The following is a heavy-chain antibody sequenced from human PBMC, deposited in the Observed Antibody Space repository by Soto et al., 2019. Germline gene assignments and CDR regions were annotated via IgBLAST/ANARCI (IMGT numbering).Heavy chain of an antibody. V-gene: IGHV1-69*01. CDR3: ARGWGYDSNDYYYAY. CDR1: GGTFSRHA. CDR2: IIPNFGTA. J-gene: IGHJ4*02. Sequence: QVQLVQSGAEVRKPGSSVKVSCKASGGTFSRHAISWVRQAPGQGLEWVGGIIPNFGTANHAQKFQGRVTIIADESTSTVYMELSSLRSEDTAMYYCARGWGYDSNDYYYAYWGQGTLVIVSS. D-gene: IGHD3-22*01.